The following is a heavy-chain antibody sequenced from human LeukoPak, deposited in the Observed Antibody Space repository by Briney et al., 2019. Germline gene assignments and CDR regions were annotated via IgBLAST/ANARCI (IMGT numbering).Heavy chain of an antibody. J-gene: IGHJ4*02. Sequence: ASVKVSCKASGYTFTSYAMHWVRQAPGQRLEWMGWINAGNGNTKYSQKFQGRVTITRDTSASTAYMELSSLRSEDTAVYYCARDRAPYCSGGSCYWDDYWGQGTLVTVSS. V-gene: IGHV1-3*01. CDR3: ARDRAPYCSGGSCYWDDY. CDR1: GYTFTSYA. CDR2: INAGNGNT. D-gene: IGHD2-15*01.